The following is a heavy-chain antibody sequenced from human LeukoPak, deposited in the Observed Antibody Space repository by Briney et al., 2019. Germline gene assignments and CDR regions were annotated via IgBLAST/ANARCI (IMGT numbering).Heavy chain of an antibody. D-gene: IGHD6-19*01. CDR2: ISGSGGST. J-gene: IGHJ4*02. V-gene: IGHV3-23*01. Sequence: GGSLRLSCAASGFTFSSYAMSWVRQAPGKGLEWVSAISGSGGSTYYADSVKGRFTISRDNSKNTLYLQMNSLRAEDTAVYYCAKDQSGWYQSSYYFDYWGQGTLVTVSS. CDR1: GFTFSSYA. CDR3: AKDQSGWYQSSYYFDY.